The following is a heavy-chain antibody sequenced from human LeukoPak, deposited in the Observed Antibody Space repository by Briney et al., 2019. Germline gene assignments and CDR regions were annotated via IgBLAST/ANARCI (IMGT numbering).Heavy chain of an antibody. V-gene: IGHV3-23*01. D-gene: IGHD2-2*01. CDR3: AKDGRIVVVPAAAPTYAFDI. CDR2: ISGSGGST. CDR1: GFTFSSYA. J-gene: IGHJ3*02. Sequence: GGSLRLSCAASGFTFSSYAMSWVRQAPGKGLEWVSAISGSGGSTYYADSVKGRFTISRDNSKNTLYLQMNSLSAEDTAVYYCAKDGRIVVVPAAAPTYAFDIWGQGTMVTVSS.